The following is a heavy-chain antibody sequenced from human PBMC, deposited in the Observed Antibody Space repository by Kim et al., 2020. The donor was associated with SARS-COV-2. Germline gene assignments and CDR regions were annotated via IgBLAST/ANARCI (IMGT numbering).Heavy chain of an antibody. CDR1: GFTFSSYS. J-gene: IGHJ4*02. CDR2: ISSGSSYI. D-gene: IGHD6-19*01. CDR3: ARVLTSGWSYFDY. V-gene: IGHV3-21*04. Sequence: GGSLRLSCAASGFTFSSYSMNWVRQAPGKGLEWISSISSGSSYIYYADSVKGRFTISRDNARASLYLQMNSLRAEDTAVYYCARVLTSGWSYFDYWGQGT.